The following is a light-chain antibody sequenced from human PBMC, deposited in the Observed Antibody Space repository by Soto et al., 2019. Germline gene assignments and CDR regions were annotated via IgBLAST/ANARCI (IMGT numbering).Light chain of an antibody. CDR2: DAS. Sequence: EIVLTQSPATLSLSPGERATLSCRASQSVSSYLAWYQQKPGQAPRLLIYDASIRATGVPARFSGSGYGTDFTLTISTLAPEDLAHYYSPQRSNWPPISFGQGTRLEIK. CDR1: QSVSSY. V-gene: IGKV3-11*01. J-gene: IGKJ5*01. CDR3: PQRSNWPPIS.